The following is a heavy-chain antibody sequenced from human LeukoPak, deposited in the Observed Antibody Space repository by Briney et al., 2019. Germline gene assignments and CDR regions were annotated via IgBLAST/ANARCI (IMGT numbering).Heavy chain of an antibody. J-gene: IGHJ4*02. Sequence: PGRSLRLSCTASGFTFINYGMHWVRQAPGKGLEWVAVISKDGSNKYYADSVKGRFTISRDNSKNTLYLQMNSLRAEDTAVYYCAKDRYILTGYPRNFDYWGQGTLVTVSS. D-gene: IGHD3-9*01. V-gene: IGHV3-30*18. CDR1: GFTFINYG. CDR2: ISKDGSNK. CDR3: AKDRYILTGYPRNFDY.